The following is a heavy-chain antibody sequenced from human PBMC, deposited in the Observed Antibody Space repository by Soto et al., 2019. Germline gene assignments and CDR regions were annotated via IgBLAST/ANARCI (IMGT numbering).Heavy chain of an antibody. V-gene: IGHV4-39*01. CDR1: GGSISSSSYY. CDR3: AFRGGTRDYFDY. Sequence: SETLCLTCTVSGGSISSSSYYWGWIRQPPGKGLEWIGSIYYSGSTYYNPSLKSRVTISVDTSKNQFSLKLSSVTAADTAVYYCAFRGGTRDYFDYWGQGTLVTVS. D-gene: IGHD1-1*01. CDR2: IYYSGST. J-gene: IGHJ4*02.